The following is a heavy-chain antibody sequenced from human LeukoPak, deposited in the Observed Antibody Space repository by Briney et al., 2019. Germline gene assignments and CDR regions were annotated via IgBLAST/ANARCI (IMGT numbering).Heavy chain of an antibody. CDR1: GFTFSSYW. D-gene: IGHD3-10*01. Sequence: GGSLRLSCAASGFTFSSYWMSWVRQAPGKGREWVANIKQYGSEKYYVDSVKGRFTISRDNAKDSLYLQMNSLRAEDTAVYYCARTEGTAITMVRGVIPYYFDYWGQGTLVTVSS. J-gene: IGHJ4*02. CDR3: ARTEGTAITMVRGVIPYYFDY. V-gene: IGHV3-7*01. CDR2: IKQYGSEK.